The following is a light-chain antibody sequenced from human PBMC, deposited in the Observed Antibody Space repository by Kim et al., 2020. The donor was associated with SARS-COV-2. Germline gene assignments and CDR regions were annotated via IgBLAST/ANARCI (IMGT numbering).Light chain of an antibody. CDR1: SGQSSYA. V-gene: IGLV4-69*01. J-gene: IGLJ2*01. CDR2: LNSDGSH. CDR3: QTWGTGIRV. Sequence: SVKLTCTLRSGQSSYAIAWHQQQPEKGPRYLMKLNSDGSHSKGDGIPDRFSGSSSGAERYLTISSLQSEDEADYYCQTWGTGIRVFGGGTQLTVL.